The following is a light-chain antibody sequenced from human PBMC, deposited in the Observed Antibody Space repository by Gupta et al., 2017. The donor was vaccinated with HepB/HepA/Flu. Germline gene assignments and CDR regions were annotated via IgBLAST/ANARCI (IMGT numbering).Light chain of an antibody. CDR3: QQDANWWT. V-gene: IGKV3-15*01. Sequence: VVMTQSPATLSVSPGESATLSCRADQSISINLAWYQQKPGQAPRLLIYDASIRATGIPDRFSGSGSGTEFTLTGSSRQTEDFAVYYCQQDANWWTFGQGSKVEIK. CDR2: DAS. J-gene: IGKJ1*01. CDR1: QSISIN.